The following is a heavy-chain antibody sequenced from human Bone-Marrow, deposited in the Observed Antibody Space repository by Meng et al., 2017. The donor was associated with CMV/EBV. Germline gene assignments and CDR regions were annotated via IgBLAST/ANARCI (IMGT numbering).Heavy chain of an antibody. Sequence: VQPGAEAKKAGGLVKGSCNASGYYFTSYAMHWVLQAPGKRHEWVGWMNAGNGNTKYSQEFHGRVTITRDTSASTAYMELSSLRSDDTAVYYCARDINYESSGYNFFDYWGQGTLVTVSS. CDR3: ARDINYESSGYNFFDY. V-gene: IGHV1-3*03. D-gene: IGHD3-22*01. CDR2: MNAGNGNT. CDR1: GYYFTSYA. J-gene: IGHJ4*02.